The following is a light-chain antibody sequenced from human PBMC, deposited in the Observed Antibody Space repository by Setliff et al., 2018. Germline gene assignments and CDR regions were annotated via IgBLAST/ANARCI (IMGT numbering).Light chain of an antibody. J-gene: IGLJ2*01. Sequence: HSALTQPRSVSGSPGQSVTISCTGTSSDVGTYNYVSWYQQHPGKVPKLMIYDVSKRPSGVPDRFSASKSGNTASLTISGLQAEDEADYYCCSYAGSYTLVFGGGTKVTVL. CDR1: SSDVGTYNY. CDR3: CSYAGSYTLV. V-gene: IGLV2-11*01. CDR2: DVS.